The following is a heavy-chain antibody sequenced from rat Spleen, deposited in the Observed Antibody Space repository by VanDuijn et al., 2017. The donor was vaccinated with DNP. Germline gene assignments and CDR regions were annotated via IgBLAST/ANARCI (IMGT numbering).Heavy chain of an antibody. CDR2: INYDGNRT. CDR3: TRRDSSLLLHGFFDY. J-gene: IGHJ4*01. CDR1: GFTFSDYA. V-gene: IGHV5-17*01. D-gene: IGHD1-1*01. Sequence: EVQLVESGGDLVQPGRSLILSCAASGFTFSDYAMAWVRQAPKKGLEWVATINYDGNRTYYRDSVKGRFTISRDNARSILYLQMDSLGSEDTATYYCTRRDSSLLLHGFFDYWGQGTSVTVSS.